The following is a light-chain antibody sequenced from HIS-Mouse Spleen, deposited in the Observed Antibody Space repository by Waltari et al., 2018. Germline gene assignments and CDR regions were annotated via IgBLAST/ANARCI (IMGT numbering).Light chain of an antibody. CDR2: EGS. J-gene: IGLJ3*02. Sequence: QSALTQPASVSGSPGQSITISCTGTSSDVGSSNLVSWYQQHPGKAPKLMIYEGSKRPSGVSNRFSGSKSGNTASQTISGLQAEDEADYYCCSYAGSSTWVFGGGTKLTVL. V-gene: IGLV2-23*01. CDR3: CSYAGSSTWV. CDR1: SSDVGSSNL.